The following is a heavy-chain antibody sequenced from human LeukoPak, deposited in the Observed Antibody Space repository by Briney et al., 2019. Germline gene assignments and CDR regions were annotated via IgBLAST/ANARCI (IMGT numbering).Heavy chain of an antibody. CDR2: ISSSSSYI. CDR1: GFNFGDHA. D-gene: IGHD1-26*01. CDR3: ARSGSASWELGIFDY. Sequence: GGSLRLSCTTSGFNFGDHAMTWVRQAPGKGLEWVSSISSSSSYIYYADSVKGRFTISRDNAKNSLYLQMNSLRAEDTAVYYCARSGSASWELGIFDYWGQGTLVTVSS. J-gene: IGHJ4*02. V-gene: IGHV3-21*01.